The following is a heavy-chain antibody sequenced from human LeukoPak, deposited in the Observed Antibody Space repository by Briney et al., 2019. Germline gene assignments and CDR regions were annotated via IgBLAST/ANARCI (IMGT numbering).Heavy chain of an antibody. Sequence: GGSLRLSCVASGFTFSSHWMSWVRQAPGKGLEWVADIKKDGSEKYYVDSVKGRFTISRDDAKNSLYLQTNTLRVDDTAVYYCTRESLYGSGSYSDCWGQGSLVTVSS. D-gene: IGHD3-10*01. V-gene: IGHV3-7*03. J-gene: IGHJ4*02. CDR2: IKKDGSEK. CDR3: TRESLYGSGSYSDC. CDR1: GFTFSSHW.